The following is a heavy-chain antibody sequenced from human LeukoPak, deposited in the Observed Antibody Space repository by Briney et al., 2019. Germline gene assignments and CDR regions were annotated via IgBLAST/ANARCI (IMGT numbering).Heavy chain of an antibody. V-gene: IGHV1-18*01. CDR3: ARGALDYSDYGASSPASELFDY. CDR1: GYTFTSYG. Sequence: ASVKVSCKASGYTFTSYGISWVRQAPGQGLEWMGWISAYNGNTNYAQKLQGRVTMTTDTSTSTAYMELRSLRSDDTAVYYCARGALDYSDYGASSPASELFDYWGQGTLVTVSS. D-gene: IGHD4-11*01. CDR2: ISAYNGNT. J-gene: IGHJ4*02.